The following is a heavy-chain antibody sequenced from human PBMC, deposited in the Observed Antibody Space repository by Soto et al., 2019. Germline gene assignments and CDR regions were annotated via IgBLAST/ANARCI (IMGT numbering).Heavy chain of an antibody. V-gene: IGHV4-59*01. CDR1: GGSISSYY. CDR2: IYYSGST. J-gene: IGHJ3*02. CDR3: ARGIWFGELLGAFDI. Sequence: SETLSLTCTVAGGSISSYYWSWIRQPPGKGLEWIGYIYYSGSTNYNPSLKSRVTISVDTSKNQFSLKLSSVTAADTAVYYCARGIWFGELLGAFDIWGQGTMVTVSS. D-gene: IGHD3-10*01.